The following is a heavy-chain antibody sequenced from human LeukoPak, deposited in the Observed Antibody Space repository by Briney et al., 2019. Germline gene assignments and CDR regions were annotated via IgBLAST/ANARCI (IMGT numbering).Heavy chain of an antibody. J-gene: IGHJ4*02. Sequence: GGSLRLSCAASGFTFSSYAMHWVRQAPGKGLEWVAVISYDGSNKYYADSVKGRFTISRDNSKNTLYLRMNSLRAEDTAVYYCAREGSQDGYYFDYWGQGTLVTVSS. CDR1: GFTFSSYA. CDR2: ISYDGSNK. CDR3: AREGSQDGYYFDY. V-gene: IGHV3-30*04.